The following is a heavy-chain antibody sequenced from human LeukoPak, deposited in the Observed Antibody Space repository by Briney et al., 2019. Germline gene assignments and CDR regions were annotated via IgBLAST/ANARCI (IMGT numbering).Heavy chain of an antibody. D-gene: IGHD6-13*01. CDR3: AKAALRQAADPPLFDY. CDR2: ISGSGGST. J-gene: IGHJ4*02. V-gene: IGHV3-23*01. Sequence: GGSLRLSCAASGFTFSSYAMSWVRQAPGKGLEWVSAISGSGGSTYYADSAKGRFTISRDNSKNTLYLQMNSLRAEDTAVYYCAKAALRQAADPPLFDYWGQGTLVTVSS. CDR1: GFTFSSYA.